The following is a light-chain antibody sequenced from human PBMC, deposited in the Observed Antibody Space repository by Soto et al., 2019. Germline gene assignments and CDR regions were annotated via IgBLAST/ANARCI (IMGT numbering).Light chain of an antibody. CDR3: LQALQTPPT. Sequence: DIVMTQSPLSLPVTPGEPASSSCRSSQSLLQSNGYNYLDWYLQKPGQSPQLLIFLGSNRASGVPDRFSGSGSHTDFTLKISRVEAEDVGVYYCLQALQTPPTVGQGTKVDIK. CDR1: QSLLQSNGYNY. CDR2: LGS. V-gene: IGKV2-28*01. J-gene: IGKJ1*01.